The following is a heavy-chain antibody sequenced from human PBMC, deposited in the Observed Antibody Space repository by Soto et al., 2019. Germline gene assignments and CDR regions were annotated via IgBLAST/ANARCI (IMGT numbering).Heavy chain of an antibody. J-gene: IGHJ5*02. CDR2: IYHSGST. D-gene: IGHD6-13*01. Sequence: SETLSLTCTVSGGSISSSSYYWGWIRQPPGKGLEWIGYIYHSGSTYYNPSLKSRVTISVDRSKNQFSLKLSSVTAADTAVYYCARAYSSIPTLGFDPWGQGMLVTVYS. CDR1: GGSISSSSYY. V-gene: IGHV4-39*07. CDR3: ARAYSSIPTLGFDP.